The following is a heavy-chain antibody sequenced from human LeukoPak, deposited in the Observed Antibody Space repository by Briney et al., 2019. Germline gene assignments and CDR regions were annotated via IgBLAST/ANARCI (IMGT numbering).Heavy chain of an antibody. V-gene: IGHV4-31*03. D-gene: IGHD3-22*01. Sequence: SSETLSLTCTVSGCSISSGGYYWSWIRQHPGKGLEWIGYIYYSGSTYYNPSLKSRVTISVDTSKNQFSLKLSSVTAADTAVYYCARDSSGYGGWFDPWGQGTLVTVSS. CDR2: IYYSGST. CDR1: GCSISSGGYY. CDR3: ARDSSGYGGWFDP. J-gene: IGHJ5*02.